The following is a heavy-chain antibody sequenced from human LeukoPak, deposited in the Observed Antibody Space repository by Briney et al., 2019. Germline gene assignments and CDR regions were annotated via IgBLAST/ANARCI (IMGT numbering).Heavy chain of an antibody. D-gene: IGHD1-1*01. Sequence: SETLSLTCTISGGSISSYYWNWIRQPVGKGLEWIGRMYTSGSTNYNPSLKSRVTMSVDTSKNQFSLKLSSVTAADTAVYYCASIRLGYHNWFDPWGQGTLVTVSS. CDR2: MYTSGST. V-gene: IGHV4-4*07. CDR1: GGSISSYY. CDR3: ASIRLGYHNWFDP. J-gene: IGHJ5*02.